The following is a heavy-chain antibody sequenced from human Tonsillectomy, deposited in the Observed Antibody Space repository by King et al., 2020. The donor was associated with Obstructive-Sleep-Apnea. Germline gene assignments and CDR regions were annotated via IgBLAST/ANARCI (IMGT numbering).Heavy chain of an antibody. CDR2: SKSKTDGGKT. CDR1: GFTFSNAW. J-gene: IGHJ4*02. CDR3: TTPSDLFEY. D-gene: IGHD1-26*01. Sequence: QLVQSGGGLVKPGGSLRLPCAVSGFTFSNAWMSWVRQAPGKGLEWVGGSKSKTDGGKTEYAAPVKGRFTIPRDDSKNTLYLQMNSLKTEDTAVYYCTTPSDLFEYWGQGTLVTVSS. V-gene: IGHV3-15*01.